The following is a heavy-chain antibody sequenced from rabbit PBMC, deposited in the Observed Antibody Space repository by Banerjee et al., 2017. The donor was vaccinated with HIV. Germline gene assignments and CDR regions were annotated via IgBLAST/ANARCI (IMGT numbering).Heavy chain of an antibody. CDR2: IYTSSGNT. CDR1: GFDLSSGYD. V-gene: IGHV1S45*01. D-gene: IGHD6-1*01. CDR3: ARNVEYGGNDYSGYGYAKL. Sequence: QEQLEESGGDLVKPGASLTLTCTASGFDLSSGYDMCWVRQAPGKGLEWIGCIYTSSGNTYYATWAKGRFTISKTSSTTVTLQMTSLTAADTATYFCARNVEYGGNDYSGYGYAKLWGQGTLVTVS. J-gene: IGHJ4*01.